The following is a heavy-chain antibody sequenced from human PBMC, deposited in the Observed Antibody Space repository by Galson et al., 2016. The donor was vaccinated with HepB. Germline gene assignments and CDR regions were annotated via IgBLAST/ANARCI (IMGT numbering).Heavy chain of an antibody. J-gene: IGHJ6*02. CDR3: ARESTEHYSGMDV. V-gene: IGHV3-21*06. D-gene: IGHD1-26*01. CDR2: ISSSSTYI. CDR1: GFTFSSFH. Sequence: SLRLSCAASGFTFSSFHMNWVRQAPGRGLEWVSSISSSSTYIEYADSVKGRFTISRDNAKNSLYLQMNRLRAEDTAVYFCARESTEHYSGMDVWGQGTTVIVSS.